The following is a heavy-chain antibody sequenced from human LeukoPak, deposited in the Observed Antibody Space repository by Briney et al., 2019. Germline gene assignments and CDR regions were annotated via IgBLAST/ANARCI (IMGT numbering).Heavy chain of an antibody. J-gene: IGHJ4*02. CDR1: GGSISSGSYY. Sequence: SETLSLTCTVSGGSISSGSYYWSWLRQPAGTGLEWIGRIYTSGSTNYNPSLKRRVNISVDTSKNQFSLKLSSVTAADTAVYYCARGPLSSDYVWGSYRPAYFDYWGQGTLVTVSS. V-gene: IGHV4-61*02. D-gene: IGHD3-16*02. CDR3: ARGPLSSDYVWGSYRPAYFDY. CDR2: IYTSGST.